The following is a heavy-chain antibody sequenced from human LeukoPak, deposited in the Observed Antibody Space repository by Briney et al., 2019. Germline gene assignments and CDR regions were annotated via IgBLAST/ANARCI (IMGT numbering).Heavy chain of an antibody. J-gene: IGHJ4*02. CDR2: IWYDGTNK. V-gene: IGHV3-33*01. CDR3: ARAAYDNSGYLTL. D-gene: IGHD3-22*01. Sequence: GGSLRLFCVASGFTFSSYGMHWVRQAPGKGLEWVAVIWYDGTNKYYADSVKGRFTISRDSPKNTLYLQMNSLRAEDTAVYYCARAAYDNSGYLTLWGQGTLVTVSS. CDR1: GFTFSSYG.